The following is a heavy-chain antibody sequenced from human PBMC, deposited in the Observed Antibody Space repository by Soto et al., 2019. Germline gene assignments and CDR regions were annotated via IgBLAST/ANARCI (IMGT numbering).Heavy chain of an antibody. J-gene: IGHJ4*02. CDR1: SGSISSHNW. CDR3: ARSRPYGGYDRYFFDC. D-gene: IGHD5-12*01. V-gene: IGHV4-4*02. Sequence: PSETLSLTCAVSSGSISSHNWWSWVRQPPGKGLEWIGEIFHSGNTNYNPSLKSRVTISVDKSKNQFSLKLTSVTAADTAVYYCARSRPYGGYDRYFFDCWGQGALVTVSS. CDR2: IFHSGNT.